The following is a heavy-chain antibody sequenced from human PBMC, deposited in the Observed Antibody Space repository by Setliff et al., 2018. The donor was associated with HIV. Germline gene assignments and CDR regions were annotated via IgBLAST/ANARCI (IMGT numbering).Heavy chain of an antibody. Sequence: ETLSLTCTVYGGSLTNYYWTWIRQSPGKGLEWVSSISSSSYIYYADSVKGRFTISRDNAKNSLYLQMNSLRAEDTAVYYCARDLDYGSGSYYGFDYWGQGTLVTVSS. CDR3: ARDLDYGSGSYYGFDY. D-gene: IGHD3-10*01. CDR2: ISSSSYI. CDR1: GGSLTNYY. V-gene: IGHV3-21*01. J-gene: IGHJ4*02.